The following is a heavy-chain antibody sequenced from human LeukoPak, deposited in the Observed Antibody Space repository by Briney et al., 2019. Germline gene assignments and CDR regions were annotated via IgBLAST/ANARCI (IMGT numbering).Heavy chain of an antibody. D-gene: IGHD6-19*01. V-gene: IGHV3-30*02. CDR1: GFTFSSYD. Sequence: PGGSLRLSCAASGFTFSSYDMYWVRQAPGKGLQWVASILFDGSNKYYAESVKGRFTISRDNFKNTLYLQMNSLRAEDTAVYYCAKWRRGGWSLDYWGQGTLVTVSS. CDR2: ILFDGSNK. J-gene: IGHJ4*02. CDR3: AKWRRGGWSLDY.